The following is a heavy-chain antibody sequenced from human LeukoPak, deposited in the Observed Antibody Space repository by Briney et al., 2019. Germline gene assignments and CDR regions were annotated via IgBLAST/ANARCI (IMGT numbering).Heavy chain of an antibody. CDR3: ARYVVFGSGKFYFDY. Sequence: TSETLSLTCTVSGGSISSSNYYWSWIRQPPGKELEWIASINYGGTTYYTPSLKSRVTISVDTSRNHFSLRLSSVTAADTAVYLCARYVVFGSGKFYFDYWGQGSLVTVSS. CDR1: GGSISSSNYY. CDR2: INYGGTT. J-gene: IGHJ4*02. D-gene: IGHD3-10*01. V-gene: IGHV4-39*02.